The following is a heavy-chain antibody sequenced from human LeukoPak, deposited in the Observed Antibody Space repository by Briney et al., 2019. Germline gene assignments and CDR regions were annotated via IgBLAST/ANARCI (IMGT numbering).Heavy chain of an antibody. CDR3: AKDLAITMIVVGLFDY. Sequence: PGASLRLSCAASGFTFSSYAMSWVRQAPGKGLEWVSAISGSGGSTYYADSVKGRFTISRDNSKNTLYLQMNSLRAEDTAVYYCAKDLAITMIVVGLFDYWGQGPLVTVSS. V-gene: IGHV3-23*01. J-gene: IGHJ4*02. CDR1: GFTFSSYA. CDR2: ISGSGGST. D-gene: IGHD3-22*01.